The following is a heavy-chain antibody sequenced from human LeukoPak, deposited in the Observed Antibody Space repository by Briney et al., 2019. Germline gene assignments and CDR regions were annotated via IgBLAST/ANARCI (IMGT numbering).Heavy chain of an antibody. CDR3: TRPSYDSSVSGVVY. J-gene: IGHJ4*02. CDR1: GFTFNGSA. D-gene: IGHD3-22*01. V-gene: IGHV3-73*01. CDR2: IRSKANSYAT. Sequence: PWGSLRLSCANSGFTFNGSAIHWVRQASGIGLEWVGRIRSKANSYATTDAASVKGRFTISRDDSKNTAYLQMNSLKTEDTAVYYCTRPSYDSSVSGVVYWGQGTLVTVSS.